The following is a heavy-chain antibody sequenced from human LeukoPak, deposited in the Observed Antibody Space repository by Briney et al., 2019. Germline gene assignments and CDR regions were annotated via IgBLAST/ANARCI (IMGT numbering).Heavy chain of an antibody. V-gene: IGHV3-23*01. CDR3: AKDPGASGWFDP. D-gene: IGHD6-25*01. J-gene: IGHJ5*02. Sequence: GGSLRLSCAASGFTFSSYAMSWVRQAPGKGLEWVSAISGSGGSTYYADSVKGRFTISRDSSKNTLYLQMNSLRAEDTAVYYCAKDPGASGWFDPWGQGTLVTVSS. CDR1: GFTFSSYA. CDR2: ISGSGGST.